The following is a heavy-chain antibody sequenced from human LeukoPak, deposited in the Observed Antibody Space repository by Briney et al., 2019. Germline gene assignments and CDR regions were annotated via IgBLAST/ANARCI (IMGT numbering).Heavy chain of an antibody. V-gene: IGHV3-30*02. CDR2: IRCDGSNK. J-gene: IGHJ5*02. CDR3: AKYYGDYLNWFDP. D-gene: IGHD4-17*01. CDR1: GFTFSSYG. Sequence: GGSLRLSCAASGFTFSSYGMHWVRQAPGKGLEWVAFIRCDGSNKYYADSVKGRFTISRDNSKNTLYLQMNSLRAEDTAVYYCAKYYGDYLNWFDPWGQGTLVTVSS.